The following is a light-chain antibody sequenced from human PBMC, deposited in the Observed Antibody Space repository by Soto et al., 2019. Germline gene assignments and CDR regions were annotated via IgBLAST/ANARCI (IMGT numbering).Light chain of an antibody. J-gene: IGLJ3*02. CDR2: EVT. CDR3: CSYAGTFGV. V-gene: IGLV2-23*02. Sequence: QSALAQPASVSGSPGQSITISCTGTSSDVGSYNLVSWYQQHPGKAPKLIIYEVTKRPSGVSNRFSGSKSGNTASLTISGLQAEDETDYYCCSYAGTFGVFGVGTKLTVL. CDR1: SSDVGSYNL.